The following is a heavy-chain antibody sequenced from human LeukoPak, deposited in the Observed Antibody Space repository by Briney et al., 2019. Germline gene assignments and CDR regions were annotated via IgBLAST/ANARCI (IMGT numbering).Heavy chain of an antibody. V-gene: IGHV3-23*01. CDR1: TFTFSTYW. Sequence: GGSLRLSCAASTFTFSTYWMTWVRQAPGKGPEWVSTFSRSGPDTYYADSVKGRFTIFRDNSKNTLYLQMNSLRAEDTAVYYCAKGSLGSWYYFDYWGQGTLVTVSS. CDR3: AKGSLGSWYYFDY. D-gene: IGHD6-13*01. J-gene: IGHJ4*02. CDR2: FSRSGPDT.